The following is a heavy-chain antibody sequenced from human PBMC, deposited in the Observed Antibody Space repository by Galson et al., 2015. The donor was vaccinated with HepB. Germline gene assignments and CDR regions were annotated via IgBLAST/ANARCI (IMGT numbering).Heavy chain of an antibody. V-gene: IGHV3-30-3*01. CDR3: ARDWIVGATGYYNGMDV. D-gene: IGHD1-26*01. J-gene: IGHJ6*02. Sequence: SLRLSCAASGFTFSSYAMHWVRQAPGKGLEWVAVISYDGSNKYYADSVKGRFTISRDNSKNTLYLQMNSLRAEDTAVYYCARDWIVGATGYYNGMDVWGQGTTVTVSS. CDR2: ISYDGSNK. CDR1: GFTFSSYA.